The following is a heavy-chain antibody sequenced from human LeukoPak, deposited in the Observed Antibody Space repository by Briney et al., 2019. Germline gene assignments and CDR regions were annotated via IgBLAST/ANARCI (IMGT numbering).Heavy chain of an antibody. CDR1: GGSISSYY. CDR2: IYYSGST. J-gene: IGHJ3*02. Sequence: SAETLSLTCTVSGGSISSYYWSWLRQPPGKGREWVGYIYYSGSTNYNPSRKRRVTISVDTSKNQFSLKLSSVTAADTAVYYCARGYSSGRTHAFDIWGQGTMVTVSS. CDR3: ARGYSSGRTHAFDI. D-gene: IGHD6-19*01. V-gene: IGHV4-59*01.